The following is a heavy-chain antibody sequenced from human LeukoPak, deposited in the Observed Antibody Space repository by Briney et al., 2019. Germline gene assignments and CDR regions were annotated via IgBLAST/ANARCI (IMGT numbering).Heavy chain of an antibody. D-gene: IGHD1-7*01. J-gene: IGHJ4*02. CDR2: VDPEDGET. Sequence: GATVKISCKASGYTFTDYYMHWVQQAPGKGLEWMGRVDPEDGETIYAEKFQGRVTITADTSTDTAYMELSSLRSEDTAVYYCTRGTSSRYFDYWGQGTLVTVSS. CDR3: TRGTSSRYFDY. V-gene: IGHV1-69-2*01. CDR1: GYTFTDYY.